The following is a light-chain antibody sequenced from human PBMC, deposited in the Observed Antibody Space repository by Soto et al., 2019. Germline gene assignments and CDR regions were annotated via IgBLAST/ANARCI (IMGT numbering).Light chain of an antibody. Sequence: QSALTQPPSASGSPGQSVTISCTGTSSDVGGYKYVSWYQQHPGKVPKLMIYEVSKRPSGVPDRFSGFKSGNTASLTVSGLQAEDEADYYCSSYAGSNTDYVFGTGTKVTV. V-gene: IGLV2-8*01. CDR1: SSDVGGYKY. CDR3: SSYAGSNTDYV. CDR2: EVS. J-gene: IGLJ1*01.